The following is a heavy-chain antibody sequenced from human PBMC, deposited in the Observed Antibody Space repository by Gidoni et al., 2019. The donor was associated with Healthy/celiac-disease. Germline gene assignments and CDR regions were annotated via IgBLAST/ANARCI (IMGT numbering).Heavy chain of an antibody. V-gene: IGHV4-34*01. Sequence: QVQLQQWGAGLLKPSETLSLTCAVYGGSFSGYYWSWIRQPPGKGLEWIGEINHSGSTNYNPSLKSRVTISVDTSKNQFSLKLSSVTAADTAVYYCARMASGGSLYYYYYGMDVWGQGTTVTVSS. CDR2: INHSGST. CDR3: ARMASGGSLYYYYYGMDV. CDR1: GGSFSGYY. D-gene: IGHD2-15*01. J-gene: IGHJ6*02.